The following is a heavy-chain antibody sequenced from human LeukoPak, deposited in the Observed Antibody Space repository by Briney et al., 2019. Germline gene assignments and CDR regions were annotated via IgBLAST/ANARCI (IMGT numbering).Heavy chain of an antibody. V-gene: IGHV1-69*05. D-gene: IGHD5-24*01. CDR3: ARDSRDGYTYFDY. CDR2: IIPIFGTA. J-gene: IGHJ4*02. CDR1: GGTFSSYA. Sequence: SVKVSCKASGGTFSSYAISWVRQTPGQGLEWMGGIIPIFGTANYAQKFQGRVTITTDESTSTAYMELSSLRSEDTAVYYCARDSRDGYTYFDYWGQGTLVTVSS.